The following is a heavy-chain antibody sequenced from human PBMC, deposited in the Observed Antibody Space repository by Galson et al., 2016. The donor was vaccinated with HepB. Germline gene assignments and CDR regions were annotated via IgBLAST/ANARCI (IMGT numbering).Heavy chain of an antibody. CDR3: ARDRGRDLWFGDLLNGLDV. J-gene: IGHJ6*02. CDR2: INEYNGKT. CDR1: GYNFTTYY. V-gene: IGHV1-18*04. Sequence: QSGAEVKKPGASVKVSCKASGYNFTTYYIHWVRQAPGQGLEWMGWINEYNGKTKYAQKNEGRVIMTKDRSTITAYLELRSLRSDDTAVYYCARDRGRDLWFGDLLNGLDVWGHGTTITVSS. D-gene: IGHD3-10*01.